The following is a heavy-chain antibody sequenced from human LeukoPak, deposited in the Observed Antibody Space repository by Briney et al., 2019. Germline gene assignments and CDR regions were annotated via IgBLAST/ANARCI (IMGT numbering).Heavy chain of an antibody. V-gene: IGHV3-30*02. J-gene: IGHJ4*02. D-gene: IGHD5-18*01. Sequence: PGGSLRLSCAASGFIFSSYGMHWVRQAPGKGLEWVSFIRFDESATVYADSVKGRFTISRDNSKNTLYLQMNSLRAEDTAVYYCAKERDTAMVTIDYWGQGTLVTVSS. CDR1: GFIFSSYG. CDR3: AKERDTAMVTIDY. CDR2: IRFDESAT.